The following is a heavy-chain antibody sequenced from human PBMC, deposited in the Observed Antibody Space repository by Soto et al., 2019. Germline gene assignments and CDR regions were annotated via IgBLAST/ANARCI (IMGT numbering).Heavy chain of an antibody. CDR3: AKADTIMVTEPLDY. Sequence: EVQLLESGGGLVQPGGSLRLSCAASGFTFSKYAMNWVRQATGQGLEWVSAIGGSGAGTQYADSVKGRFTISRDNSKNTVFLQMNSLRAEDTAVYYCAKADTIMVTEPLDYWGRGTLVTVSS. CDR2: IGGSGAGT. CDR1: GFTFSKYA. J-gene: IGHJ4*02. D-gene: IGHD5-18*01. V-gene: IGHV3-23*01.